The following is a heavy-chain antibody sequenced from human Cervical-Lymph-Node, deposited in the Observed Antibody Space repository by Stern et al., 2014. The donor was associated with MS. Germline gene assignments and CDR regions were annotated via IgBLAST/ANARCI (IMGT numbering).Heavy chain of an antibody. CDR1: GFTFSSYG. J-gene: IGHJ6*02. CDR2: ISYDGSNK. Sequence: VQLVESGGGVVQPGRSLRLSCAASGFTFSSYGMHWVRQAPGKGLEWVAVISYDGSNKYYADSVKGRFNISRDNSKNTLYLQMNSLRAEDPAVYYCAKDRGFGEPNPAYYYYGMDVWGQGTTVTVSS. CDR3: AKDRGFGEPNPAYYYYGMDV. V-gene: IGHV3-30*18. D-gene: IGHD3-10*01.